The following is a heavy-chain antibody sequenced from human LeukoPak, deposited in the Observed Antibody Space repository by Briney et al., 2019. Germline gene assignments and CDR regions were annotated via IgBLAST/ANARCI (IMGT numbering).Heavy chain of an antibody. J-gene: IGHJ3*02. CDR2: ISSSSSYI. V-gene: IGHV3-21*01. Sequence: PGGSLRLSCAASGFTFSRYSMNWVRQAPGKGLEWVSSISSSSSYIYYADSVKGRFTISRDNAKNSLYLQMNSLRAEDTAVYYCARPNMVRGVSDAFDIWGQGTMVTVSS. CDR1: GFTFSRYS. D-gene: IGHD3-10*01. CDR3: ARPNMVRGVSDAFDI.